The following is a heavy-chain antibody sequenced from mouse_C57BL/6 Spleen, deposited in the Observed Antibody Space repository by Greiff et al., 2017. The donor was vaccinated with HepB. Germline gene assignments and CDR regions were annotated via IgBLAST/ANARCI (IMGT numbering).Heavy chain of an antibody. CDR2: IYPGSGNT. V-gene: IGHV1-76*01. CDR1: GYTFTDYY. D-gene: IGHD2-1*01. CDR3: ARNGNSAWFAY. J-gene: IGHJ3*01. Sequence: QVQLKESGAELVRPGASVKLSCKASGYTFTDYYINWVKQRPGQGLEWIARIYPGSGNTYYNEKFKGKATLTAEKSSSTAYMQLSSLTSEDSAVYFCARNGNSAWFAYWGQGTLVTVSA.